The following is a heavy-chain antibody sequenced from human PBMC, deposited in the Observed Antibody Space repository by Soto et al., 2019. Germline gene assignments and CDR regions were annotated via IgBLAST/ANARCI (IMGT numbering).Heavy chain of an antibody. CDR1: GFTFSSYA. Sequence: GGSLTLSCAASGFTFSSYALHWVRRAPGRGLEWVSTISGSGDSSYYADPVRLRFTISRDNFKHTLYMQMNSLRVEDTAIYYFSKAITNRLRVVDYWGRGTLVTVSS. CDR3: SKAITNRLRVVDY. J-gene: IGHJ4*02. V-gene: IGHV3-23*01. D-gene: IGHD4-17*01. CDR2: ISGSGDSS.